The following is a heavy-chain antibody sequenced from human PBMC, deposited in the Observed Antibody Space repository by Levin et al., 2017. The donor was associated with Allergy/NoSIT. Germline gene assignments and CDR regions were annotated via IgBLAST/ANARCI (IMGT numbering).Heavy chain of an antibody. CDR1: GFSLSTSEMC. Sequence: ASGPTLVKPTQTLTLTCTLSGFSLSTSEMCVSWIRQPPGKALEWLALIDWGDDKYYSTSLKTRLTISKDTSKNQVVLTMTNMDPVDTATYYCARTYDLDSSGYSAPVTDYALDYWGQGTLVTVSS. D-gene: IGHD3-22*01. CDR2: IDWGDDK. J-gene: IGHJ4*02. V-gene: IGHV2-70*01. CDR3: ARTYDLDSSGYSAPVTDYALDY.